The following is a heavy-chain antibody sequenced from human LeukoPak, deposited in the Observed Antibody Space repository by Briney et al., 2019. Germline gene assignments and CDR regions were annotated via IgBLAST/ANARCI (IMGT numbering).Heavy chain of an antibody. CDR3: AKAHGGSYHSGID. Sequence: TGGSLRLSCAPSGFTFTIYAVMGVRQAPGGGGECVSGISGRGGSTYYADSMKGRFSISRDDSKNTLYLQLNSLRVDDTAEYYGAKAHGGSYHSGIDWGQGTLVIVSS. CDR1: GFTFTIYA. CDR2: ISGRGGST. J-gene: IGHJ4*02. D-gene: IGHD1-26*01. V-gene: IGHV3-23*01.